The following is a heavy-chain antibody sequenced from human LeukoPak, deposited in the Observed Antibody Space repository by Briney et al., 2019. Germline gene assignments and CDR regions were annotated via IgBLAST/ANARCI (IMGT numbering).Heavy chain of an antibody. J-gene: IGHJ3*02. CDR2: ISYDGSNE. CDR1: GFTFSTYG. CDR3: ARDGDSSGWQPYAFDI. D-gene: IGHD6-19*01. V-gene: IGHV3-30*03. Sequence: GGSLRLSCAASGFTFSTYGMHWVRQAPGKGLEWVAVISYDGSNEYYADSVKGRFTISRDNSKNTLYLQMNSLRAEDTAVYYCARDGDSSGWQPYAFDIWGQGTMVTVSS.